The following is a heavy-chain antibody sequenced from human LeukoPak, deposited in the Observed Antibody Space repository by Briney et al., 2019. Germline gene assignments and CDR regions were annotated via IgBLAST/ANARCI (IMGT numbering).Heavy chain of an antibody. D-gene: IGHD3-10*01. CDR2: TTYDASDK. J-gene: IGHJ4*02. V-gene: IGHV3-30*04. CDR3: ARDGAGTYLPDY. Sequence: GGSLRLSCAASGFTFRNYAMHWVRQAPGKGLEGVAVTTYDASDKDYADSVKGRFTISRDNSKNTLYLQMNSLRPEDTAVYFCARDGAGTYLPDYWGQGILVTVSS. CDR1: GFTFRNYA.